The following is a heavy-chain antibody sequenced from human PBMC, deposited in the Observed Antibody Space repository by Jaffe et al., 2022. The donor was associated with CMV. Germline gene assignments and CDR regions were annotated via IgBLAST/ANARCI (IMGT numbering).Heavy chain of an antibody. Sequence: DVQLLESGGGLAQPGGSLRVSCAASGFTFSTYGMTWVRQAPGKGLEWVSVISGTGGSTYYADSVKGRFTISRDNSKNTLILQMNSLRAEDTAVYFCARATTSEFSTPGYYYGMDVWGQGTTVTVSS. CDR3: ARATTSEFSTPGYYYGMDV. D-gene: IGHD1-1*01. J-gene: IGHJ6*02. V-gene: IGHV3-23*01. CDR1: GFTFSTYG. CDR2: ISGTGGST.